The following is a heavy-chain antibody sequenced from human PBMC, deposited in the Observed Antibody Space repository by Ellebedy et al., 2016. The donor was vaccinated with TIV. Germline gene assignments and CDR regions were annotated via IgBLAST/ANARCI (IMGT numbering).Heavy chain of an antibody. J-gene: IGHJ4*02. CDR1: GFTFSSYS. CDR2: ISSSGNFM. Sequence: GESLKISXAASGFTFSSYSMNWVRQAPGKGLEWVSSISSSGNFMYYADSLKGRFTISRDNAKNSLYLQMNSLRAEDTAVYYCAGDPSSGNNWYYYLDYWGQGTLVTVSS. D-gene: IGHD6-13*01. CDR3: AGDPSSGNNWYYYLDY. V-gene: IGHV3-21*01.